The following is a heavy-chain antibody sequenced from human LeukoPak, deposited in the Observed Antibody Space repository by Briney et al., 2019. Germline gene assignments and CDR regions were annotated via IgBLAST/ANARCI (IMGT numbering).Heavy chain of an antibody. J-gene: IGHJ4*02. CDR1: GFTFNMYW. CDR3: ASDLNWNQIDY. V-gene: IGHV3-74*01. D-gene: IGHD1-20*01. Sequence: VGSLRLSCAASGFTFNMYWMHRVRQVPGKGLVWVSRINTDGTTTDHADSVKGRFTISRDNAKNTLYLQMNSLRAEDTAVYYCASDLNWNQIDYWGQGSLVTVSS. CDR2: INTDGTTT.